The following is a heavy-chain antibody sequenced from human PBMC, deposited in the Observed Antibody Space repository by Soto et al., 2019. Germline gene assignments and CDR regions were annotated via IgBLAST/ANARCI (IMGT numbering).Heavy chain of an antibody. V-gene: IGHV4-59*11. CDR1: DGSISNHY. J-gene: IGHJ3*01. D-gene: IGHD3-3*01. CDR2: IYNNGIT. CDR3: GRDPNAGVVGV. Sequence: SETLSLTCTVSDGSISNHYLNWIRQSPGKGLEWIGYIYNNGITNYNPSLKSRVTISVDASKNQFSLKPTSVTAADTAVYFCGRDPNAGVVGVWGQGTLVTVSS.